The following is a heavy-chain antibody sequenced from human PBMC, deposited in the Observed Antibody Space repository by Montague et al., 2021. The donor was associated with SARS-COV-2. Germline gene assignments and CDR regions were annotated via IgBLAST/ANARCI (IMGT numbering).Heavy chain of an antibody. V-gene: IGHV2-70*01. J-gene: IGHJ4*02. Sequence: EWLALIDWVDDTYYSTSLKTRLTISKDTSKNQVVLTMTNMDPVDTDTYYCERSRDYDILTGYYHGFDYWGQGTLVTVSS. CDR3: ERSRDYDILTGYYHGFDY. CDR2: IDWVDDT. D-gene: IGHD3-9*01.